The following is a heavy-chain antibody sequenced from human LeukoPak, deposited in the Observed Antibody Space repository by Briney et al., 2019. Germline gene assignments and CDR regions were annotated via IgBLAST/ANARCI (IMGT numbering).Heavy chain of an antibody. D-gene: IGHD5-18*01. CDR2: IIPIFGTA. J-gene: IGHJ4*02. Sequence: SVKVSCKACGGTFSSYAISWVRQAPGQGLEWMGRIIPIFGTANYAQKFQGRVTITTDESTSTAYMELSSLRSEDTAVYYCASAIVDTAMVMVYWGQGTLVTVSS. CDR3: ASAIVDTAMVMVY. V-gene: IGHV1-69*05. CDR1: GGTFSSYA.